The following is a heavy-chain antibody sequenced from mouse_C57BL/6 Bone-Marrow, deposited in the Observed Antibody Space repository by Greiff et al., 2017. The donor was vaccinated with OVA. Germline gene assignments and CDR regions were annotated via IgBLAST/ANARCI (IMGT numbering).Heavy chain of an antibody. D-gene: IGHD4-1*01. CDR1: GYTFTNYT. CDR2: INPSSGYT. J-gene: IGHJ3*01. V-gene: IGHV1-4*01. CDR3: ERSLWDRGFAY. Sequence: QVQLQQSGAELARPGASVKMSCKASGYTFTNYTMHWVKQRPGQGLEWIGYINPSSGYTKYNQKFKDKATLTADKSSSTAYMQLSSLTSEDSAVFFCERSLWDRGFAYWGQGTLVTVSA.